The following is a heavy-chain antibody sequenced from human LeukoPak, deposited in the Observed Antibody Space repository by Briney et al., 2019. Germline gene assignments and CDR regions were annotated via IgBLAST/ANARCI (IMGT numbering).Heavy chain of an antibody. CDR3: ANHYYDSSGYWYAFDI. CDR1: GFTFSSYA. Sequence: GGSLRLSCAASGFTFSSYAMSWVRQAPGKGLEWVSAISGSGGSTYYADSVKGRFTISRDNSKNTLYLQMNSLRAEDTAVYYCANHYYDSSGYWYAFDIWGQETMVTVSS. J-gene: IGHJ3*02. V-gene: IGHV3-23*01. CDR2: ISGSGGST. D-gene: IGHD3-22*01.